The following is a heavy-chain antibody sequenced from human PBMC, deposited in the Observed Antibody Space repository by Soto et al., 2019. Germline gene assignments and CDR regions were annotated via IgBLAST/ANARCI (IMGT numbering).Heavy chain of an antibody. CDR3: ARTYYYGSGSYPLVAFYI. V-gene: IGHV1-8*01. CDR2: MNPNSGNT. Sequence: QVQLVQSGAEVKKPGASVKVSCKASGYTFTSYDINWVRQATGQGLEWMGWMNPNSGNTGYAQKFQGRVTMTRNTSIRTAYMELSSLRSGDTAVYYCARTYYYGSGSYPLVAFYIWGQGTMVTVSS. D-gene: IGHD3-10*01. J-gene: IGHJ3*02. CDR1: GYTFTSYD.